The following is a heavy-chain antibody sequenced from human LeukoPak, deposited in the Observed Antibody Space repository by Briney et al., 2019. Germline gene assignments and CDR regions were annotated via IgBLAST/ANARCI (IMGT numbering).Heavy chain of an antibody. V-gene: IGHV3-23*01. CDR2: ITGSGAFT. Sequence: GGSLRLSCAASGFTFIKYSMTWVRQAPGKGLEWVSAITGSGAFTDYADYVKGRFTISRDNSKNTLYLQMNSLRAEDTAVYYCAKRSAESSGYFNYWGQGILVTVSS. CDR1: GFTFIKYS. D-gene: IGHD6-19*01. CDR3: AKRSAESSGYFNY. J-gene: IGHJ4*02.